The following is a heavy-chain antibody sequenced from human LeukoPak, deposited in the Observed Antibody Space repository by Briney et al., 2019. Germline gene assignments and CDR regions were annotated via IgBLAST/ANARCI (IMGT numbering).Heavy chain of an antibody. CDR1: GGTFSSYA. Sequence: ASVKVSCKASGGTFSSYAISWVRQAPGQGLEWMGRIIPILGIANYAQKFQGRVTMTEDTSTDTAYMELSSLRSEDTAVYYCATSKGVEWLRNWGQGTLVTVSS. D-gene: IGHD3-3*01. CDR3: ATSKGVEWLRN. CDR2: IIPILGIA. V-gene: IGHV1-69*04. J-gene: IGHJ4*02.